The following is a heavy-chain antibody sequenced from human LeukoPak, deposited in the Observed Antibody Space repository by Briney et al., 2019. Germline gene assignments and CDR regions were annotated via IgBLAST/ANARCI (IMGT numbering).Heavy chain of an antibody. V-gene: IGHV3-23*01. J-gene: IGHJ4*02. CDR1: GFTFSSYA. CDR3: ATTAAGTVIDFDY. CDR2: ISGSGGSA. Sequence: GESLRLSCAASGFTFSSYAMSWVRQAPGKGLEWVSAISGSGGSAYYADSVKGRFTISRDNSKNTLYLQMNSLRAEDTAVYYCATTAAGTVIDFDYWGQGTLVTVSS. D-gene: IGHD6-13*01.